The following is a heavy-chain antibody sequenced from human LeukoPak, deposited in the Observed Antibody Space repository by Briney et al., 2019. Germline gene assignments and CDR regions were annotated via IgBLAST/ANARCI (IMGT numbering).Heavy chain of an antibody. D-gene: IGHD5-24*01. J-gene: IGHJ4*02. CDR3: ARRARNGYNYEFDY. V-gene: IGHV4-59*08. CDR2: IYYSGST. CDR1: GGSISSYY. Sequence: SSETLSLTCTVSGGSISSYYWSWIRQPPGKGLEWIGYIYYSGSTNYNPSLKSRVTISVDTSKNQFSLKLSSVTAADTAVYYCARRARNGYNYEFDYWGQGTLVTVSS.